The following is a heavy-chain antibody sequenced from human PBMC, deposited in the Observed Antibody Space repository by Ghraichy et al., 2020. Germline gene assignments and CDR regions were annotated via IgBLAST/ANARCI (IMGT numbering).Heavy chain of an antibody. J-gene: IGHJ4*02. Sequence: GGSLRLSCAASGFTFSSYSMNWVRQAPGKGLEWVSYISSSSSTIYYADSVKGRFTISRDNAKNSLYLQMNSLRDEDTAVYYCARWSSSGWYLYFDYWGQGTLVTVSS. D-gene: IGHD6-19*01. CDR2: ISSSSSTI. V-gene: IGHV3-48*02. CDR3: ARWSSSGWYLYFDY. CDR1: GFTFSSYS.